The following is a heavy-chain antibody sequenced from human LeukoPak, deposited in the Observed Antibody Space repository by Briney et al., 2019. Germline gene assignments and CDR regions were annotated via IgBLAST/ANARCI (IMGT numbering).Heavy chain of an antibody. CDR3: ARKGVAYYDSSGYLVDY. CDR2: ISSSGSTI. D-gene: IGHD3-22*01. J-gene: IGHJ4*02. V-gene: IGHV3-48*03. CDR1: GFTFRSYE. Sequence: GGSLRLSCAASGFTFRSYEMKWVRQAPGKGLEGVSYISSSGSTIYYADSVKGRFTISRDNAKNSLYLQMNSLRAEDTAVYYCARKGVAYYDSSGYLVDYWGQGTLVTVSS.